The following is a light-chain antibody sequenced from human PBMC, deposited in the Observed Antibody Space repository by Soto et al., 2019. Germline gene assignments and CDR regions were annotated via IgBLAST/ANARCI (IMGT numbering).Light chain of an antibody. V-gene: IGKV1-5*01. J-gene: IGKJ1*01. CDR2: DAS. Sequence: DIQMTQSPSALSASVGDGVTITCRASQSISSRLAWYQQKPGTAPKVLIYDASTLETGVPSRFSGSGYGTEFTLTISSLQPDDFAIYYCQEYNTYSRTFGQGTRVDIK. CDR3: QEYNTYSRT. CDR1: QSISSR.